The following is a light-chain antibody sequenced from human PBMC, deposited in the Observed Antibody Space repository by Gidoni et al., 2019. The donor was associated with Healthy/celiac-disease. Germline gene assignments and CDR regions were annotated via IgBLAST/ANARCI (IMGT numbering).Light chain of an antibody. CDR2: DHN. CDR3: QSYDSSLSGYV. V-gene: IGLV1-40*01. CDR1: SSNIGAGYG. J-gene: IGLJ1*01. Sequence: QSVLTQPPSVSGAPGQWVTISCTGSSSNIGAGYGVHWYQHLPGTAPKLLLSDHNDRPSGVPDRFSGSTSGTSASLAITGLQTEDEADYYCQSYDSSLSGYVFGTGTKVTV.